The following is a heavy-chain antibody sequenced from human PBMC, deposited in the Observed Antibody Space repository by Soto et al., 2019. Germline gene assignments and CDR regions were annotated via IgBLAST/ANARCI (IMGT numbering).Heavy chain of an antibody. CDR1: GFTFNNAY. CDR3: ASGSFSLP. D-gene: IGHD3-3*02. J-gene: IGHJ5*02. CDR2: IKRKIDGETT. Sequence: PGGSLRLSCAASGFTFNNAYINWVRQAPGKGLEWVGRIKRKIDGETTDYAAPVKGRFTISRDDSKNTVYLQMNSLKPEDTAVYYCASGSFSLPWGQGTLVTVSS. V-gene: IGHV3-15*07.